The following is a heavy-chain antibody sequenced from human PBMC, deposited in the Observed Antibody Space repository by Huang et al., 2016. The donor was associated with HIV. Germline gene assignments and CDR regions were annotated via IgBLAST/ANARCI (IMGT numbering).Heavy chain of an antibody. CDR2: INHSGST. D-gene: IGHD1-1*01. CDR3: ARERMMSWLDDHDAFDI. Sequence: QVQLQQWGAGLLKPSETPSLTCAVYGGSFSGYYWSWIRQSPGKGLEWIGEINHSGSTNHHPSLKSRLTISVDTSKNQCSLKLSSVTAADTAVYYCARERMMSWLDDHDAFDIWGQGTMVTVSS. V-gene: IGHV4-34*01. J-gene: IGHJ3*02. CDR1: GGSFSGYY.